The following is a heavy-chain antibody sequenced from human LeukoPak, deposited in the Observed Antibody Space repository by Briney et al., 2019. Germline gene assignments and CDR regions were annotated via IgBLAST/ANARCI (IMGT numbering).Heavy chain of an antibody. Sequence: ASVKVSCMASGYTFTTYAMHWVRQGPGQRLEWMGWVNAGNGNTKYSQKFQARVTITRDTSARTAYMELSSLRSEDTAVYYCARDPIGSRWPYYFDYWGQGTLVAVSS. J-gene: IGHJ4*02. CDR3: ARDPIGSRWPYYFDY. CDR1: GYTFTTYA. V-gene: IGHV1-3*01. D-gene: IGHD6-13*01. CDR2: VNAGNGNT.